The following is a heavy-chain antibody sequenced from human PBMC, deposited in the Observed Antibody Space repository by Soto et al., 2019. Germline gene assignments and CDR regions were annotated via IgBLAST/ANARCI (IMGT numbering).Heavy chain of an antibody. CDR2: IIPIFGTA. J-gene: IGHJ5*02. Sequence: SVKVSCKASGGTFSSYSISWVLQAPGQGLEWMGGIIPIFGTANYAQKFQGRVTITADESTSTAYMELSSLRSEDTAVYYCAAHHRDLITMIVVPWFDPWGQGTLVTVSS. CDR1: GGTFSSYS. CDR3: AAHHRDLITMIVVPWFDP. V-gene: IGHV1-69*13. D-gene: IGHD3-22*01.